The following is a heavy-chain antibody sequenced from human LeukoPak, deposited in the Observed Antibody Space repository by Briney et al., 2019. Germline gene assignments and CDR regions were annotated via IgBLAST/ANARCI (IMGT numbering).Heavy chain of an antibody. CDR3: ARDQGYYYDSRGAFDI. Sequence: SQTLSLTCTVSGGSISSGSYYWSWLRQPAVKGLKWIGRIYARGTTNYNPSLKSRVTISVDRSKNQFSLKLRSVTAADTAVYYCARDQGYYYDSRGAFDIWGQGTMVTVSS. V-gene: IGHV4-61*02. J-gene: IGHJ3*02. CDR1: GGSISSGSYY. D-gene: IGHD3-22*01. CDR2: IYARGTT.